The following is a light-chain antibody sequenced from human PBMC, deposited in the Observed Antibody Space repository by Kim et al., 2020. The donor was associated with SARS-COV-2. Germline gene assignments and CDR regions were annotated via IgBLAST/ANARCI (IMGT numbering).Light chain of an antibody. CDR2: AAP. Sequence: IQLTQSPSSLSASVGDRVTITCRTSQGISGYLAWFQQQPGKAPKLLIYAAPTLQSGVPSRFSGSGSGTEFTLTIGSLQPEDFATYYCQQHNSYPPTFGQGTKLEI. V-gene: IGKV1-9*01. CDR3: QQHNSYPPT. CDR1: QGISGY. J-gene: IGKJ2*01.